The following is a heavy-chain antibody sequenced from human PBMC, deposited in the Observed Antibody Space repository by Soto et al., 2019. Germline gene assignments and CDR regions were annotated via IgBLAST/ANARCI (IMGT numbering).Heavy chain of an antibody. CDR2: ISGRGGNT. CDR3: AHEGGSYRGGSFDY. D-gene: IGHD3-16*02. Sequence: EVQLLESGGGLVQPGGSLRLSCAASGFTFSSYAMSWVRQAPGKGLEWVSAISGRGGNTYYADSVKGRFTISRDNSKTTLYLQMNSLRAEDTAVYYCAHEGGSYRGGSFDYWGQGTLVTVSS. V-gene: IGHV3-23*01. J-gene: IGHJ4*02. CDR1: GFTFSSYA.